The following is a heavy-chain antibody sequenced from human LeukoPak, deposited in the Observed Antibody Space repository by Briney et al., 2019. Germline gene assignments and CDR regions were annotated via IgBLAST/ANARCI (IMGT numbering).Heavy chain of an antibody. CDR3: AKDGAVAGSGSYFDY. CDR2: IYTSGST. Sequence: SETLSLTCTVSGGSISSGGYYWSWIRQPAGKGLEWIGRIYTSGSTNYNPSLKSRVTISVDTSKNQFSLKLSSVTAADTAVYYCAKDGAVAGSGSYFDYWGQGTLVTVSS. J-gene: IGHJ4*02. CDR1: GGSISSGGYY. D-gene: IGHD6-19*01. V-gene: IGHV4-61*02.